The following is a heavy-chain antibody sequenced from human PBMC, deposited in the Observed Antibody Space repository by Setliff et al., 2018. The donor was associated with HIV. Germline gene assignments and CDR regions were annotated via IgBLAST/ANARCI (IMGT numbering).Heavy chain of an antibody. CDR2: INAGNGNT. Sequence: ASVKVSCKASGYTFSRYAMHWVRQAPGQRLEWMGWINAGNGNTKYSQKFQGRVTMTRDTSTSTVYMELSSLRSEDTAVYYCARDRITMIVVGRQTGWFDPWGQGTLVTVSS. D-gene: IGHD3-22*01. J-gene: IGHJ5*02. CDR3: ARDRITMIVVGRQTGWFDP. CDR1: GYTFSRYA. V-gene: IGHV1-3*01.